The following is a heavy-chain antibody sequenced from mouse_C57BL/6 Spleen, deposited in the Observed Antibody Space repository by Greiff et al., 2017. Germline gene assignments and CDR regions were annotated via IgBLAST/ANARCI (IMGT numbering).Heavy chain of an antibody. CDR1: GFTFSSYG. J-gene: IGHJ3*01. CDR3: ARQRDYSNYEGFAY. V-gene: IGHV5-6*01. CDR2: ISSGGSYT. D-gene: IGHD2-5*01. Sequence: EVQLVESGGDLVKPGGSLKLSCAASGFTFSSYGMSWVRQTPDKRLEWVATISSGGSYTYYPDSVKGRFTISRDNANNTLYLQMSSLKSEDTAMDYCARQRDYSNYEGFAYWGQGTLVTVSA.